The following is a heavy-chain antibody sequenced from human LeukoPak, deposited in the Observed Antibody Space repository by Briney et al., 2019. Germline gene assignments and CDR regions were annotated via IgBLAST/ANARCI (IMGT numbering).Heavy chain of an antibody. D-gene: IGHD3-10*01. CDR3: ARDRVERITMVRGATWWFDP. CDR2: IIPIFGTA. J-gene: IGHJ5*02. V-gene: IGHV1-69*13. Sequence: GASVKVSCKASGYTFTSYAMNWVRQAPGQGLEWMGGIIPIFGTANYAQKFQGRVTITADESTSTAYMELSSLRSEDTAVYYCARDRVERITMVRGATWWFDPWGQGTLVTVSS. CDR1: GYTFTSYA.